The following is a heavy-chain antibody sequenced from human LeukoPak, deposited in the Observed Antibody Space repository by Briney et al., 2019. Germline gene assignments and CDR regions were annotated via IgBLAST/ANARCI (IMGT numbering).Heavy chain of an antibody. CDR3: ARGGAVANIHYFDD. CDR2: VNTNTGNP. D-gene: IGHD6-19*01. J-gene: IGHJ4*02. V-gene: IGHV7-4-1*02. Sequence: ASVKVSCKASGYSFTDYAMEWVRQAPGERPEWMGWVNTNTGNPTYAQGFTGRFVFSLDTSVSTAYLQINSLKAEDTAVYYCARGGAVANIHYFDDWGQGTLVTVSS. CDR1: GYSFTDYA.